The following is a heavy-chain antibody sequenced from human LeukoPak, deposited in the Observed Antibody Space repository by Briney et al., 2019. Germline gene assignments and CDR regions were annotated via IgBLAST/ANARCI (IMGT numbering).Heavy chain of an antibody. Sequence: ASVRVSCEASGYTFTDYYTHWVRQAPGQGLEWMGIINPTGGTTVYTQKFQGRVTMTRDTAMSTVSMDLISLRSEDTAVYYCARVSTGTIFDYWGQGTLVTVSS. J-gene: IGHJ4*02. CDR3: ARVSTGTIFDY. V-gene: IGHV1-46*01. CDR1: GYTFTDYY. CDR2: INPTGGTT. D-gene: IGHD2-8*02.